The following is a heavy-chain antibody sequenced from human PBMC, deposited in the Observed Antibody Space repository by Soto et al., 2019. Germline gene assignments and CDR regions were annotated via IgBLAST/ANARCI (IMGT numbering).Heavy chain of an antibody. Sequence: EVQLVESGGGLVQPGGSLRLSCAASGFTFSSYSMNWVRQAPGKGLEWVSYISSSSSTIYYADSVKGRFTISRDNAKNSLYLQINSLRAEDTAVYYCARAHIVVVPAATDWFDPWGQGTLVTVSS. J-gene: IGHJ5*02. CDR1: GFTFSSYS. V-gene: IGHV3-48*01. CDR2: ISSSSSTI. CDR3: ARAHIVVVPAATDWFDP. D-gene: IGHD2-2*01.